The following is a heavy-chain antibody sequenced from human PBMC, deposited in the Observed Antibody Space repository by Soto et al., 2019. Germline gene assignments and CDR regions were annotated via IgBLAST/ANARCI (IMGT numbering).Heavy chain of an antibody. D-gene: IGHD3-16*02. V-gene: IGHV3-21*01. CDR2: ISSSSSYI. CDR3: ARVPYGVSLYPYYYYYMDV. CDR1: GFTFSSYS. J-gene: IGHJ6*03. Sequence: GGSLRLSCAASGFTFSSYSMNWVRQAPGKGLEWVSSISSSSSYIYYADSVKGRFIISRDNAKNSLYLQMNSLRAEDTAVYYCARVPYGVSLYPYYYYYMDVWGKGTTVTVSS.